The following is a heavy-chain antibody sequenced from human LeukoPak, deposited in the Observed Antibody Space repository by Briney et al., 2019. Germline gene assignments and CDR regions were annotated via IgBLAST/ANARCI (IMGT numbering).Heavy chain of an antibody. CDR1: GGSFSGYY. CDR3: ASRGPGRFYYYYGMDV. Sequence: PSETLSLTCAVYGGSFSGYYWGWIRQPPGKGLEWIGEINHSGSTNYNPSLKSRVTISVDTSEKQFSLKLRSVTAADTAVYYCASRGPGRFYYYYGMDVWGQGTTVTVSS. J-gene: IGHJ6*02. V-gene: IGHV4-34*01. CDR2: INHSGST. D-gene: IGHD3-10*01.